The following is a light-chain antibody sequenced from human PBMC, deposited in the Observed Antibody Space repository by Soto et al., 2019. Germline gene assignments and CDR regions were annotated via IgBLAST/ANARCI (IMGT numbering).Light chain of an antibody. J-gene: IGLJ2*01. CDR2: EVS. V-gene: IGLV2-14*01. CDR1: SSDIGGYNY. Sequence: QSALTQPASVSGSLGQSITISCTGTSSDIGGYNYVSWYQQYPGKAPKVMIFEVSKRPSGVSNRFSDSKSGNMASLTISGLQAEDEGDYYCSSFTSTSTVLLGGGTKLTVL. CDR3: SSFTSTSTVL.